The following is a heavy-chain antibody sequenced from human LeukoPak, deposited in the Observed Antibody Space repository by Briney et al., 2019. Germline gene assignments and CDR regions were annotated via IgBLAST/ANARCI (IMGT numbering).Heavy chain of an antibody. CDR2: MNPNSGNT. Sequence: ASVKVSCKASGYTFSNYDINWVRQATGQGLEWMGWMNPNSGNTGYAQKFQGRVTITRNTSISTAYMELSSLRSEDTAVYYCARAVSRDGYNHWGQGTLVTVSS. CDR3: ARAVSRDGYNH. CDR1: GYTFSNYD. D-gene: IGHD5-24*01. V-gene: IGHV1-8*03. J-gene: IGHJ4*02.